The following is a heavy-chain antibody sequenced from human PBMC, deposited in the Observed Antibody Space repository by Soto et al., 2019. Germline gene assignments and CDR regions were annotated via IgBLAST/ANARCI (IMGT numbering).Heavy chain of an antibody. Sequence: PSETLSLTCAVYGGSFSGNYWSWIRQPPGKGLEWIGEINHRGSTNYNPSKKSRVTKSVDTSKNQFSLKMRHVNAADTAMYYSARAVRNSSSWYQRWFDPWGQGTLVTVSS. CDR3: ARAVRNSSSWYQRWFDP. V-gene: IGHV4-34*01. CDR2: INHRGST. D-gene: IGHD6-13*01. CDR1: GGSFSGNY. J-gene: IGHJ5*02.